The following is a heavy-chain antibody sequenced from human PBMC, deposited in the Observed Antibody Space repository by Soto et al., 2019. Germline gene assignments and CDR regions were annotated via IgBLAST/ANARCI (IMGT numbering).Heavy chain of an antibody. CDR2: IKKDGIEK. J-gene: IGHJ4*02. V-gene: IGHV3-7*01. CDR1: GFEFSAYW. CDR3: ARGRYNSGDSPKIFDY. D-gene: IGHD5-12*01. Sequence: EVQLVESGGGLVQPGGSLRLSCAASGFEFSAYWMTWVRQAPGKGLEWVANIKKDGIEKYYGDSVRGRFSVFRDNAKNAAYLQMNRLKGEDTGVYFCARGRYNSGDSPKIFDYWGQGAGVTVSS.